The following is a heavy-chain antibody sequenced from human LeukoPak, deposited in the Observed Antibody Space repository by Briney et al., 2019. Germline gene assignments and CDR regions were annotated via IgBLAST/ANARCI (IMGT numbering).Heavy chain of an antibody. J-gene: IGHJ3*02. CDR3: ARHLLYCSSTSCSDAFDI. V-gene: IGHV4-34*01. CDR2: INHSGST. Sequence: PSETLSLTCAVYGGSFSGYYWSWIRQPPGKGLEWIGEINHSGSTNYNPSLKSRVTISVDTSKNQFSLKLSSVTAADTAVYYCARHLLYCSSTSCSDAFDIWGQGTMVTVSS. CDR1: GGSFSGYY. D-gene: IGHD2-2*01.